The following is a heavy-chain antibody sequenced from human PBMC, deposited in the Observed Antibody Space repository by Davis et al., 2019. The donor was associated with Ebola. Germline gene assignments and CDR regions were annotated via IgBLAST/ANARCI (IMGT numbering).Heavy chain of an antibody. CDR2: INSDGSSS. D-gene: IGHD5-12*01. CDR1: GFTFSKYW. CDR3: TRVTGYDKPIEY. V-gene: IGHV3-74*03. Sequence: GESLKISCAASGFTFSKYWRHWVSQTPGKGLMWVSRINSDGSSSTREYADSVKGRFTISRDNDKNTLYLQMNSLRAEDTGIYYCTRVTGYDKPIEYWGQGTLVTVSS. J-gene: IGHJ4*02.